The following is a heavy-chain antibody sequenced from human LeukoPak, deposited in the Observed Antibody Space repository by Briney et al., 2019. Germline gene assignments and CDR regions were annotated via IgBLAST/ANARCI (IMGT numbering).Heavy chain of an antibody. CDR3: ARHWGIAVAGTLYFDY. Sequence: SETLSLTCAVYGVSFSGYYWSWIRQPPGKGVEWIGEINHSGSTNYNPSLKSRVTISVDTSKNQFSLKLSSVTAADTAVYYCARHWGIAVAGTLYFDYWGQGTLVTVSS. J-gene: IGHJ4*02. CDR2: INHSGST. D-gene: IGHD6-19*01. V-gene: IGHV4-34*01. CDR1: GVSFSGYY.